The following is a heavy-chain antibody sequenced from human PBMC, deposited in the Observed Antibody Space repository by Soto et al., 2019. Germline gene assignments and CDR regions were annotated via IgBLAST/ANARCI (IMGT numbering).Heavy chain of an antibody. J-gene: IGHJ4*02. V-gene: IGHV1-58*01. CDR3: AADLVVPETLAVAGLHYYFDY. Sequence: GASVKVSCKASGFTFTSSAVQWVRQARGQRLEWIGWIVVGSGNTNYAQKFQERVTITRDMSTSTAYMELSSLRSEDTAVYYCAADLVVPETLAVAGLHYYFDYWGQGTLVTVSS. CDR1: GFTFTSSA. CDR2: IVVGSGNT. D-gene: IGHD6-19*01.